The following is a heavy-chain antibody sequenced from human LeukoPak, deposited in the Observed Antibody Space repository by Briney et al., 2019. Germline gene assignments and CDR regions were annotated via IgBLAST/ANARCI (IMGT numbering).Heavy chain of an antibody. CDR1: GGSITSYH. V-gene: IGHV4-59*01. CDR3: ARAPLPLPFKGDFFDP. J-gene: IGHJ5*02. Sequence: DPSETLSLTCTVSGGSITSYHWTWIRQTPGKGLEWLGFIYYNGSTNYNPSLKSRVTISVDTSKNQFSLKLSSVTTADTAVYYCARAPLPLPFKGDFFDPWGQGTLVTVSS. CDR2: IYYNGST.